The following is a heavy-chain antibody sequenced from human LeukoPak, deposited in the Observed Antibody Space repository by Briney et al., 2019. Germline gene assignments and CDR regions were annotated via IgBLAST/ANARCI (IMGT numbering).Heavy chain of an antibody. D-gene: IGHD6-13*01. CDR2: ISSSSSYT. CDR3: ARDDQTGDSSSWYYYYYGMDV. J-gene: IGHJ6*01. CDR1: GFTFSSYS. V-gene: IGHV3-21*01. Sequence: GGSLRLSCAASGFTFSSYSMNGVRQAPPKRLQWVSSISSSSSYTYYADSVKGRFTISRDNAKNALYLQMSSLRAEDTAVYYCARDDQTGDSSSWYYYYYGMDVWGQGTTVTVSS.